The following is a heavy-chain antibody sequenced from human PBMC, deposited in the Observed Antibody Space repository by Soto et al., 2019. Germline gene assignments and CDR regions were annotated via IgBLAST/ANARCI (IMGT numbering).Heavy chain of an antibody. J-gene: IGHJ4*02. CDR2: IIPILGIA. CDR3: ARGYGSGSAIDY. D-gene: IGHD3-10*01. CDR1: GYTFTSYT. V-gene: IGHV1-69*02. Sequence: ASVKVSCKASGYTFTSYTISWVRQAPGQGLEWMGRIIPILGIANYAQKFQGRVTITADKSTSTAYMELSSLRSEDTAVYYCARGYGSGSAIDYWGQGTLVTVSS.